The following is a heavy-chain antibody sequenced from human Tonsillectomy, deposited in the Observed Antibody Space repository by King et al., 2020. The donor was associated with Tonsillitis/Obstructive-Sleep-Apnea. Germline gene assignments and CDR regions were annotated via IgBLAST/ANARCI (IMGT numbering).Heavy chain of an antibody. CDR3: TKDGDYYDSSRYRYYFGS. V-gene: IGHV3-15*07. D-gene: IGHD3-22*01. CDR1: GFTFSNAW. Sequence: VQLVESGGGLVKPGGSLRLSCAASGFTFSNAWMNWVRQAPGKGLEWVGRIKSKTDGGTTDYAAPVKGRFTISRDDSKNTLYLQMNSLKTEDTAVYYCTKDGDYYDSSRYRYYFGSSGHATLVTVSS. J-gene: IGHJ4*01. CDR2: IKSKTDGGTT.